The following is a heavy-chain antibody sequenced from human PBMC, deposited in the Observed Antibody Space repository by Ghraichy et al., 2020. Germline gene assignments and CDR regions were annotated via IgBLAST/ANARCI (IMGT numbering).Heavy chain of an antibody. V-gene: IGHV3-48*02. Sequence: LSLTCAASGFTFSSYSMNWVRQAPGKGLEWVSYISSSSTIYYADSVKGRFTISRDNAKNSLYLQMNSLRDEDTAVYYCASYQYSSSWYYFDYWGQGTLVTVSS. D-gene: IGHD6-13*01. CDR2: ISSSSTI. CDR1: GFTFSSYS. CDR3: ASYQYSSSWYYFDY. J-gene: IGHJ4*02.